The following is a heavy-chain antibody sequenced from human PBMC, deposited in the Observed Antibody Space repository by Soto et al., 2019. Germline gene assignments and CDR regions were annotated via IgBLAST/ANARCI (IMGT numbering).Heavy chain of an antibody. CDR1: GFTFSSYA. D-gene: IGHD5-12*01. CDR3: AYVRMEHRATPDHLDY. V-gene: IGHV3-23*01. Sequence: EVQLLESGGGLVQPGGSLRLSCAASGFTFSSYAMSWVRQAPGKGLEWVSAISGSGGSTYYADSVKGRFTISRDNSKSPLSLLLSRLSAEDPAVYYCAYVRMEHRATPDHLDYWGQGTLVTVSS. J-gene: IGHJ4*02. CDR2: ISGSGGST.